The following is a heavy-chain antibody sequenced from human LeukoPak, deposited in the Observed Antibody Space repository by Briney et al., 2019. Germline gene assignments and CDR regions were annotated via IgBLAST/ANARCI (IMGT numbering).Heavy chain of an antibody. CDR1: RYTFTSFG. V-gene: IGHV1-18*01. J-gene: IGHJ4*02. D-gene: IGHD3-22*01. CDR3: ARGRHYYDSSGYHQPESLEY. Sequence: GASVKVSCKASRYTFTSFGISWVRQAPGQGLEWLGWITTYNGNTNYVQKLQGRVSMTTDTSTSTAYMELRSLRSDDTAVYYCARGRHYYDSSGYHQPESLEYWGQGTLVTVAS. CDR2: ITTYNGNT.